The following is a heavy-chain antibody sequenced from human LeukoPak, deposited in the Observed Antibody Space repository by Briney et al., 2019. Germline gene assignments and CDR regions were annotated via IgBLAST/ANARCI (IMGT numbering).Heavy chain of an antibody. CDR2: INHSGST. J-gene: IGHJ4*02. CDR1: GGSFSGYY. CDR3: ASGLMITFGGVIVRPTRIPGY. D-gene: IGHD3-16*02. V-gene: IGHV4-34*01. Sequence: PSETLSLTCAVYGGSFSGYYWSWIRQPPGKGLEWIGEINHSGSTNYNPSLKSRVTISVDTSKNQFSLKLSSVTAADTAVYYCASGLMITFGGVIVRPTRIPGYWGQGTLVTVSS.